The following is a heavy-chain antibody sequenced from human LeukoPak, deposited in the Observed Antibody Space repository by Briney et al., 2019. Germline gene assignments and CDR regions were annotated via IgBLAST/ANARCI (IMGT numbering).Heavy chain of an antibody. CDR3: ARTTGVDWYFDY. J-gene: IGHJ4*02. CDR1: GFTFSNYW. D-gene: IGHD1-1*01. V-gene: IGHV3-7*01. CDR2: IKQDGSEK. Sequence: AGGSLRLSCAASGFTFSNYWMSWVRQAPEKGLEWVANIKQDGSEKHYVDSVKGRFTISRDKAKNSLYLQMNSLRAEDTAVYYCARTTGVDWYFDYWGQGILVTVSS.